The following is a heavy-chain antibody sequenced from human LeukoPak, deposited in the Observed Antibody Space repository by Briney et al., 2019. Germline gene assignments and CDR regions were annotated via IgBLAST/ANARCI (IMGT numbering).Heavy chain of an antibody. V-gene: IGHV3-23*01. CDR2: IGGSGAKS. CDR3: AKSTGWYSSSWYSTD. CDR1: GFTFRTYA. Sequence: GGSLRLSCAASGFTFRTYAMNWVRQAPGKGLEWVSAIGGSGAKSYYADSVKGRSTISRDNSNSMLYLQMNSLRDEDTAVYYCAKSTGWYSSSWYSTDWGQGTLVTVSS. J-gene: IGHJ4*02. D-gene: IGHD6-13*01.